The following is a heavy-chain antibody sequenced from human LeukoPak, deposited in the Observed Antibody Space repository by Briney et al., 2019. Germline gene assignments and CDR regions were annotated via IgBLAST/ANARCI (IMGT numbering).Heavy chain of an antibody. V-gene: IGHV4-30-2*01. CDR2: IYHSGST. J-gene: IGHJ4*02. CDR1: GGSISSGGYY. Sequence: SETLSLTCTVSGGSISSGGYYWSWIRQPPGKGLEWIGYIYHSGSTYYNPSLKSRVTISVDRSKNQFSLKLSSVTAADTAVYYCARAGGSSWYRNYYFDYWGQGTLVTVSS. CDR3: ARAGGSSWYRNYYFDY. D-gene: IGHD6-13*01.